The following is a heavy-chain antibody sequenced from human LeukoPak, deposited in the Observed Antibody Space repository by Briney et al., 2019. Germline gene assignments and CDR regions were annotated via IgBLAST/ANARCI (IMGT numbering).Heavy chain of an antibody. D-gene: IGHD3-10*01. V-gene: IGHV5-51*01. Sequence: GESLKISCKGSGYSFTNYWIGWVRQMPGKGLEWMGIIYPGDSDTRYSPSFQGQVTISVDKSISTAFLQWSSLRASDTAMYYCARTMVRGVIPFDYWGQGTLVTVSS. CDR2: IYPGDSDT. J-gene: IGHJ4*02. CDR3: ARTMVRGVIPFDY. CDR1: GYSFTNYW.